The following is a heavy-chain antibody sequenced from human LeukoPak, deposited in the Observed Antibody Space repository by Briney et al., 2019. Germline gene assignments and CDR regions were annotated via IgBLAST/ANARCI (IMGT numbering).Heavy chain of an antibody. CDR2: IIPIFGTA. Sequence: ASVKVSCKASGGTFSSYAISWVRQAPGQGLEWMGRIIPIFGTANYAQKFQGRVTITADKSTSTAYMELSSLRSEDTAVYYCARTPWVIGGGDCLYFDYWGQGTLVTVSS. D-gene: IGHD2-21*01. J-gene: IGHJ4*02. CDR1: GGTFSSYA. V-gene: IGHV1-69*06. CDR3: ARTPWVIGGGDCLYFDY.